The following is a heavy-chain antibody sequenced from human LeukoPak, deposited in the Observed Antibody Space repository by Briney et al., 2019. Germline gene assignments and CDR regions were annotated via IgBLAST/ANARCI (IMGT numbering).Heavy chain of an antibody. D-gene: IGHD2-2*03. CDR3: ARVRGYCSSTSCHLDY. CDR2: IIPIFGTA. CDR1: GGTFSSYA. V-gene: IGHV1-69*13. J-gene: IGHJ4*02. Sequence: SVKVSCKASGGTFSSYAISWVRQAPGQGLEWMGGIIPIFGTANYAQKFQGRATITADESTSTAYMELSSLRSEDTAVYYCARVRGYCSSTSCHLDYWGQGTLVTVSS.